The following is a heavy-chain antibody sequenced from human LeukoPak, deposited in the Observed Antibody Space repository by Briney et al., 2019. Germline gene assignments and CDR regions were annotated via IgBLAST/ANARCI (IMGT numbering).Heavy chain of an antibody. J-gene: IGHJ3*02. D-gene: IGHD4-17*01. V-gene: IGHV3-30*04. Sequence: GGSLILSCAASGFTLKIYPMHWVRRAPGKGLEWLSVISHDGSDKNNADSVKGRFIISRDNSKNTIYLQLNSLRPEDTAMYYCAREGVQTTVDAFDIWGLGTMVIVSS. CDR2: ISHDGSDK. CDR3: AREGVQTTVDAFDI. CDR1: GFTLKIYP.